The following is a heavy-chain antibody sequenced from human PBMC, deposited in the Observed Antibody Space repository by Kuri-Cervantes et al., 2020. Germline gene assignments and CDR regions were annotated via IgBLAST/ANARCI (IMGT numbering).Heavy chain of an antibody. Sequence: GGSLRLSCAASGFTFDDYAMHWVRQAPGKGLEWVSLISWDGGSTYYADSVKGRFTISRDNSKTTLYLQMNSLRAEDTAVYYCAKDLRELLPDAFDIWGQGTTVTVSS. CDR1: GFTFDDYA. J-gene: IGHJ3*02. D-gene: IGHD1-26*01. V-gene: IGHV3-43D*04. CDR3: AKDLRELLPDAFDI. CDR2: ISWDGGST.